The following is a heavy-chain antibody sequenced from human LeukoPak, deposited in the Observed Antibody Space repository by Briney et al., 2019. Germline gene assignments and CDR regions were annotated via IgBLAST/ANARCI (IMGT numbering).Heavy chain of an antibody. CDR2: ISTYSDKT. CDR3: AMDLANGDYTSNESFAH. D-gene: IGHD4-17*01. CDR1: GYSFTSYG. Sequence: ASVKVSCKASGYSFTSYGLSWVRQAPGQGLEWMGWISTYSDKTNYAQKLQGRVTMTTDTSTSTAYMELRSLRSDDTAVYYCAMDLANGDYTSNESFAHWGRETMVTVAS. J-gene: IGHJ4*02. V-gene: IGHV1-18*01.